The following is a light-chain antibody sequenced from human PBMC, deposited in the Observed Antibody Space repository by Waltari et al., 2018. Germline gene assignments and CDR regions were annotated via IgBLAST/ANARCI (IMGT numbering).Light chain of an antibody. CDR3: QSGNSRGSYYV. V-gene: IGLV3-25*03. CDR1: ALPKQY. CDR2: KDY. J-gene: IGLJ1*01. Sequence: SYELTQPPSVSVSPGQTARITCSGDALPKQYVYWYQQKPGQAPVLMIYKDYERPSGIPERFSGSSSGTTVTLTISGVQAEDEADYYCQSGNSRGSYYVFGTGTKVTVL.